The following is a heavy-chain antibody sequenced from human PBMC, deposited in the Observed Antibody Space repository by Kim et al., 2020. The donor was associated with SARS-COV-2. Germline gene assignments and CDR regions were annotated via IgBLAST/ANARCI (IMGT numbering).Heavy chain of an antibody. D-gene: IGHD2-15*01. CDR1: GGSISSSSYY. CDR3: ARLVVVADIHTVIDY. J-gene: IGHJ4*02. Sequence: SETLSLTCTVSGGSISSSSYYWGWIRQPPGKGLEWIGSIYYSGSTYYNPSLKSRVTISVDTSKNQFSLKLSSVTAADTAVYYCARLVVVADIHTVIDYWGQGTLVTVSS. V-gene: IGHV4-39*01. CDR2: IYYSGST.